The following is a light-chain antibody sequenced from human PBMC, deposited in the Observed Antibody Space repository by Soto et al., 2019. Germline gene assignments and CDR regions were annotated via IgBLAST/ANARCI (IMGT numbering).Light chain of an antibody. V-gene: IGKV1-9*01. Sequence: IQLTQSPSSLSASVGDRVTITCRASQDIGIYLAWYQQKPGKAPNLLIYAASSLQRGVPSRFSGSGSGTDFPLTIRSLQPEDFATYHCQPLSSYPVTFGRGSKLDIK. CDR3: QPLSSYPVT. CDR2: AAS. J-gene: IGKJ1*01. CDR1: QDIGIY.